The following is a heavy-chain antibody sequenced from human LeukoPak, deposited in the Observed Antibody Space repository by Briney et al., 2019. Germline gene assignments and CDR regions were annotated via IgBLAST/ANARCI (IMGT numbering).Heavy chain of an antibody. Sequence: SETLSLTCAVSGGSISSSIYYWGWIRQPPGKGLEWIGNIYYSGNTYYNPSLKSRVTISVDTSENQFSLKLSSVTAADTAVYYCARLGSRGSYSCFDSWGQGTLVTVSS. J-gene: IGHJ4*02. CDR1: GGSISSSIYY. CDR3: ARLGSRGSYSCFDS. D-gene: IGHD3-16*01. CDR2: IYYSGNT. V-gene: IGHV4-39*01.